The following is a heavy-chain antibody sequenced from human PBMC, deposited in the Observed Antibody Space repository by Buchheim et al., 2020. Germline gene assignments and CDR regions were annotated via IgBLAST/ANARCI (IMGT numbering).Heavy chain of an antibody. V-gene: IGHV4-30-4*01. J-gene: IGHJ5*02. CDR3: ARAWYCSSTSCAPYWGWFDP. Sequence: QVQLQESGPGLVKPSQTLSLTCTVSGGSISSGDYYWRWIRQPPGQGLEWIGYIYYSGSTYYNPSLKSRVTISVDTSKHQFSLKLSSVTAADTAVYYCARAWYCSSTSCAPYWGWFDPWGQGTL. D-gene: IGHD2-2*01. CDR2: IYYSGST. CDR1: GGSISSGDYY.